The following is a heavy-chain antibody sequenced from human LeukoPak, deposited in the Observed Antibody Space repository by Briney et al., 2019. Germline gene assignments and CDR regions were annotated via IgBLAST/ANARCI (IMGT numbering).Heavy chain of an antibody. CDR2: INHSGST. D-gene: IGHD3-16*02. V-gene: IGHV4-34*01. Sequence: SETLSLTCAVYGGSFSGYYWSWIRQPPGKGLEWIGEINHSGSTNYDPSLKSRVTISVDTSKNQFSLKLSSVTAADTAVYYCARAYDYVWGSYRYKPYFDYWGQGTLVTVSS. CDR3: ARAYDYVWGSYRYKPYFDY. CDR1: GGSFSGYY. J-gene: IGHJ4*02.